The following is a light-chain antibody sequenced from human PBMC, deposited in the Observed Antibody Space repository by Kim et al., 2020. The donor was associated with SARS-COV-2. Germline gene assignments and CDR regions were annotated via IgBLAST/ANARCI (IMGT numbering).Light chain of an antibody. Sequence: PGQSITISCTGTSSDVGGYNYVSWYQQHPGKAPKLMIYDVSKRPSGVSNRFSGSKSGNTASLTISGLQAEDEADYYCSSYTSSSTVVFGGGTKLTVL. CDR3: SSYTSSSTVV. CDR2: DVS. J-gene: IGLJ2*01. CDR1: SSDVGGYNY. V-gene: IGLV2-14*04.